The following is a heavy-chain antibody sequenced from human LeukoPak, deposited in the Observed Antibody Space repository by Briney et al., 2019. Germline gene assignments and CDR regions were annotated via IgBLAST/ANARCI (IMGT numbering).Heavy chain of an antibody. Sequence: ASVKVSCKASGYTFTSYGISWVRQAPGQGLEWMGWISAYNGNTNYAQKLQGRVTMTTDTSTSTAYMELRSRRSDDTAVYYWASDGSHGDAFDIWGQGTMVTGSS. V-gene: IGHV1-18*01. CDR1: GYTFTSYG. D-gene: IGHD6-25*01. J-gene: IGHJ3*02. CDR2: ISAYNGNT. CDR3: ASDGSHGDAFDI.